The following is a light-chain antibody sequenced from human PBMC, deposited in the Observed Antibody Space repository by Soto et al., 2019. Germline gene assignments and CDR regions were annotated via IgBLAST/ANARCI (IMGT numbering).Light chain of an antibody. CDR2: DAS. CDR3: QQRSNWPVT. J-gene: IGKJ1*01. V-gene: IGKV3-11*02. CDR1: QSVSSY. Sequence: EIVLTQSPATLSLSPGERATLSCRASQSVSSYLAWYQQKPGQAPRLLIYDASSRATGIPARFSGSGSGREFTLTIGSLEPEDFAVYYCQQRSNWPVTFGQGTRVDIK.